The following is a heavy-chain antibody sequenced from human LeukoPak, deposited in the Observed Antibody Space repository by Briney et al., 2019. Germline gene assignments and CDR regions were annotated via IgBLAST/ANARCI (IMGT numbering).Heavy chain of an antibody. CDR3: ARGQTTVNN. CDR2: IKKDGREK. J-gene: IGHJ4*02. V-gene: IGHV3-7*03. Sequence: RGCRRLSCAAAGFTFTSDWMSWVRQAPGKGMGWVANIKKDGREKFYMDSVKGRFTISRDNAKNSLYLQRNSLRAEYTAVYFCARGQTTVNNWGQGTLVTVSS. D-gene: IGHD4-17*01. CDR1: GFTFTSDW.